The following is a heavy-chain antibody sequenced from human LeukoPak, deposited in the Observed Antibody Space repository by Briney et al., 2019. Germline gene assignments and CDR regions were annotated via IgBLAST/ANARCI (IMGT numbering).Heavy chain of an antibody. Sequence: PGRSPRLSCAASGFTFSSYAMHWVRQAPGKGLEWVAVISNDGSNKYYADSVKGRFTISRDNSKNTLYLQMNSLRAEDTAVYYCARVSSSGWYPDYWGQGTLVTVSS. CDR3: ARVSSSGWYPDY. J-gene: IGHJ4*02. D-gene: IGHD6-19*01. V-gene: IGHV3-30*04. CDR2: ISNDGSNK. CDR1: GFTFSSYA.